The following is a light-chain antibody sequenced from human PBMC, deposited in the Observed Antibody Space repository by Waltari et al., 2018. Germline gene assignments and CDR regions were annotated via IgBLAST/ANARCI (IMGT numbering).Light chain of an antibody. V-gene: IGKV1-6*01. Sequence: IQMPQSPSALSASVGDRVTISCRASQNIYSNLAWYQQKPGKAPKLLIYAASSLQSGIPSRFSGSGSGTDFTLTISSLQPEDSAAYYCQHYYDNPTWTFGQGTKVEIK. J-gene: IGKJ1*01. CDR1: QNIYSN. CDR3: QHYYDNPTWT. CDR2: AAS.